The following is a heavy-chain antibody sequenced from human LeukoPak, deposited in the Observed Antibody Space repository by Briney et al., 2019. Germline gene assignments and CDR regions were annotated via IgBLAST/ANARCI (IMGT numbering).Heavy chain of an antibody. J-gene: IGHJ4*02. D-gene: IGHD1-26*01. Sequence: GGSLRLSCAASGFTLSSYAMSWVRQGPGKGLEWVSAISVSGNTYHADSVKGRFTISRDNSKNTLYLQMNSLRAEDTAVYYCAKDLPRYSGSYGGYFDYWGQGTLVTVSS. CDR1: GFTLSSYA. CDR2: ISVSGNT. CDR3: AKDLPRYSGSYGGYFDY. V-gene: IGHV3-23*01.